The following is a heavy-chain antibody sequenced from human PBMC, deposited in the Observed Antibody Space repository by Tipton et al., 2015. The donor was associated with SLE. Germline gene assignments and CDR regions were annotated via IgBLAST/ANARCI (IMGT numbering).Heavy chain of an antibody. Sequence: TLSLTCAVYGGSFSGHFWSLIRKPPGKGLEWIGYNYYSGSTNYNPSLKSRVTISVDTSKNQFSLKLSSVTAADTAVYYCARDLSGPRDYYGMDVWGQGTTVTVCS. D-gene: IGHD1-26*01. J-gene: IGHJ6*02. CDR1: GGSFSGHF. CDR2: NYYSGST. V-gene: IGHV4-59*11. CDR3: ARDLSGPRDYYGMDV.